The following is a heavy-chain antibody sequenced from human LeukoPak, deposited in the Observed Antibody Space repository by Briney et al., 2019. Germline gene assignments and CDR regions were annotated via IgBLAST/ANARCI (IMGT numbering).Heavy chain of an antibody. CDR2: IRYDGSNK. D-gene: IGHD1-7*01. J-gene: IGHJ4*02. CDR3: AKTPLIIPQLRVNY. V-gene: IGHV3-30*02. Sequence: PGGSLRLSCAAPGFTFSSYGMHWVRQAPGKGLEWVAFIRYDGSNKYYADSVKGRFTISRDNSKNTLYLQMNSLRAEDTAVYYCAKTPLIIPQLRVNYWGQGTLVTVSS. CDR1: GFTFSSYG.